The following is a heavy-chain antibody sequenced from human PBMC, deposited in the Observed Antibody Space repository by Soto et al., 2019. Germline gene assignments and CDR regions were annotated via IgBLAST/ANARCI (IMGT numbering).Heavy chain of an antibody. CDR1: GYTFTNYA. CDR2: INTNTGNP. Sequence: QVQLVQSGSELKEPGASVQVSCKASGYTFTNYAMNWVRQAPGQGLEWMGWINTNTGNPTYAQGFTGRFVFSFDTSVSTAYLQIYSLKTEDTAVYYCARDYHCSGGRCYFSFDPWGQGTLVTVSS. D-gene: IGHD2-15*01. CDR3: ARDYHCSGGRCYFSFDP. J-gene: IGHJ5*02. V-gene: IGHV7-4-1*01.